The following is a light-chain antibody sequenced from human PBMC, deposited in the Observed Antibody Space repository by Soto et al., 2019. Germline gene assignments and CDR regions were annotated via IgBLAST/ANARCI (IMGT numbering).Light chain of an antibody. Sequence: QSVLTQPPSVSGAPGQRVTISCTGTSSNIGAGYDVHWYQQLPGKAPTLLIYSNNDRPSGVPDRFSGSKSGTSASLAITGLQADVEADYYCHSYDSSLSAVVFGGGTKLTVL. CDR3: HSYDSSLSAVV. V-gene: IGLV1-40*01. CDR1: SSNIGAGYD. CDR2: SNN. J-gene: IGLJ3*02.